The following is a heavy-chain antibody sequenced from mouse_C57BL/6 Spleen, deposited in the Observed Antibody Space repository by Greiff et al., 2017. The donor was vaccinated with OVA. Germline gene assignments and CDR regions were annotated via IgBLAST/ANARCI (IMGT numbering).Heavy chain of an antibody. J-gene: IGHJ3*01. CDR3: ASGNWFAY. V-gene: IGHV5-4*03. CDR1: GFTFSSYA. D-gene: IGHD2-1*01. CDR2: ISDGGSYT. Sequence: EVMLVESGGGLVKPGGSLKLSCAASGFTFSSYAMSWVRQTPEKRLEWVATISDGGSYTYYPDNVKGRFTISRDNAKNNLYLQMSHLKSEDTAMYYCASGNWFAYWGQGTLVTVSA.